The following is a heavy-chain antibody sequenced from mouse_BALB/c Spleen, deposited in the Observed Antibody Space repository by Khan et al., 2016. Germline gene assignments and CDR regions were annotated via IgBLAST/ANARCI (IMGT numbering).Heavy chain of an antibody. CDR3: ARYRYYYGSSGYFDV. D-gene: IGHD1-1*01. CDR2: INTYSGES. Sequence: QIQLVQSGPELKKPGKTVKISCKASGYTFTNYGMNWVKQAPGKGLKWMGWINTYSGESTYADDFKGRFAFSLETSANTAYLQLNNLKNEDTATYFCARYRYYYGSSGYFDVWGAGTTVTVSS. V-gene: IGHV9-3-1*01. CDR1: GYTFTNYG. J-gene: IGHJ1*01.